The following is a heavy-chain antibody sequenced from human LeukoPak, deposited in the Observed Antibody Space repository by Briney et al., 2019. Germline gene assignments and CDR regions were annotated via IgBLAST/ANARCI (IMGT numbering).Heavy chain of an antibody. D-gene: IGHD6-19*01. J-gene: IGHJ5*02. CDR3: ARGSSGWFVNWFDP. V-gene: IGHV6-1*01. CDR2: TYFRSKWYN. CDR1: GGSVSRNSAA. Sequence: SQTLSLTCAISGGSVSRNSAAWNWIRQSPSRGLEWLGRTYFRSKWYNDYAVSVKSRITINPDTSKNHFSLQLNSVTPDDTAVYYCARGSSGWFVNWFDPWGQGTLVTVSS.